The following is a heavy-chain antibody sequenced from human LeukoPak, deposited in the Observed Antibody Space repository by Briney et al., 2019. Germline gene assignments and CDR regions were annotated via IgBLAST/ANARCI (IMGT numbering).Heavy chain of an antibody. CDR3: TSYVLLWFGEFTSDAFDI. CDR1: GFTFSSYW. Sequence: GGSLRLSCAASGFTFSSYWMSWVRQASGKGLEWVGRIRSKANSYATAYAASVKGRFTISRDDSKNTAYLQMNSLKTEDTAVYYCTSYVLLWFGEFTSDAFDIWGQGTMVTVSS. CDR2: IRSKANSYAT. J-gene: IGHJ3*02. V-gene: IGHV3-73*01. D-gene: IGHD3-10*01.